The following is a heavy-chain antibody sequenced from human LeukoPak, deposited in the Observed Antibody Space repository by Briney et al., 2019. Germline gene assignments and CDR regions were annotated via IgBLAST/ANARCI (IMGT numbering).Heavy chain of an antibody. D-gene: IGHD2-21*02. CDR3: ARHCGGDCYSPPLN. J-gene: IGHJ1*01. CDR2: ISGSGGST. V-gene: IGHV3-23*01. CDR1: GFTFSSYA. Sequence: GSLRLSCAASGFTFSSYAMSWVRQAPGKGLEWVSAISGSGGSTYYADSVKGRFTISRDNAKNSLHLQMNSLRAEDTAVYYCARHCGGDCYSPPLNWGQGTLVTVSS.